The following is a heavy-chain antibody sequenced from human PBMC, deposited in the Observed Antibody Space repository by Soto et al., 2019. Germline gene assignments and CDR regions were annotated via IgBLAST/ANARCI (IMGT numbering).Heavy chain of an antibody. Sequence: SETLSLTCAVYGGSFSGYYWSWIRQPPGKGLEWIGEINHSGSTNYNPSLKSRVTISVDTSKNQFSLKLSSVTAADTAVYYCARGRSSLRYFDYWGQGTLVTVSS. J-gene: IGHJ4*02. D-gene: IGHD3-10*01. CDR2: INHSGST. CDR3: ARGRSSLRYFDY. CDR1: GGSFSGYY. V-gene: IGHV4-34*01.